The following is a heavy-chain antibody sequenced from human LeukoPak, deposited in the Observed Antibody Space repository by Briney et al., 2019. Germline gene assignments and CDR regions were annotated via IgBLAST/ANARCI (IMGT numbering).Heavy chain of an antibody. Sequence: SETLSLTCTVFGGSISSYYWSWVRQPPGKGLEWIGYVSYSGSTDYNPSLKSRVIISIDTSKNQFSLKLSSVTAADTAVYYCARGGRQWLVPGYMDVRGKGTTVTVSS. CDR1: GGSISSYY. V-gene: IGHV4-59*01. CDR3: ARGGRQWLVPGYMDV. CDR2: VSYSGST. D-gene: IGHD6-19*01. J-gene: IGHJ6*03.